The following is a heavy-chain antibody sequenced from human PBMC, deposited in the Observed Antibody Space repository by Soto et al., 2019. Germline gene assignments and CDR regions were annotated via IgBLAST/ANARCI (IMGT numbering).Heavy chain of an antibody. CDR1: GGSISGYC. Sequence: SETLSLTCSVSGGSISGYCWSWIRKPPGKGLEWMGYIYYTGSTNYNPSLKSRVAMSVDTSKNQFSLKLGSVTAADTALYYCARTGTPAVFSGFDYWGQGALVTVSS. CDR3: ARTGTPAVFSGFDY. J-gene: IGHJ4*02. D-gene: IGHD3-10*01. V-gene: IGHV4-59*01. CDR2: IYYTGST.